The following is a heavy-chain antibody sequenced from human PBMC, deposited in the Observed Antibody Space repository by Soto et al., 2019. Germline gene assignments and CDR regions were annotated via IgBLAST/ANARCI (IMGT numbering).Heavy chain of an antibody. CDR1: GTSFTSFG. CDR2: ISANNGNT. CDR3: ARDPGSYSGSHLV. V-gene: IGHV1-18*01. Sequence: QFRLVHSGAGLKSPGASGMVSCRLSGTSFTSFGIIWGRRAPGQGFEWMGWISANNGNTNYAQKFQGRVTMSTETSTSTAYMELKSLKSDDTAMYYCARDPGSYSGSHLVWGQGTLVTVSS. J-gene: IGHJ4*02. D-gene: IGHD1-26*01.